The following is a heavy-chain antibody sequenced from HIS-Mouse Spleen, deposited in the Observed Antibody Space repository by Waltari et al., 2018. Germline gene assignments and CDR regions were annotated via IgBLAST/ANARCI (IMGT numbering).Heavy chain of an antibody. J-gene: IGHJ2*01. CDR2: IYYSGST. V-gene: IGHV4-39*07. Sequence: QLQLQESGPGLAKPSDTLSLTCPLSGGSINSSSYYWGWIRQPPGKGLEWIGSIYYSGSTYYNPSLKSRVTISVDTSKNQFSLKLSSVTAADTAVYYCAREIPYSSSWYDWYFDLWGRGTLVTVSS. CDR1: GGSINSSSYY. CDR3: AREIPYSSSWYDWYFDL. D-gene: IGHD6-13*01.